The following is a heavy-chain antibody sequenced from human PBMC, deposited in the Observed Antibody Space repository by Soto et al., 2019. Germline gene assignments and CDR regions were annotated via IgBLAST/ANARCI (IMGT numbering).Heavy chain of an antibody. J-gene: IGHJ5*02. Sequence: QVQLVESGGGVVQPGRSLRLSCAASGFTFSSYGMHWVRQAPGKGLEWVAVISYDGSNKYYADSVKGRFTISRDNSKNTLYLQMNSLRAEDTAVYYCAKGPSGWHEDWFDPWGQGTLVTVSS. V-gene: IGHV3-30*18. CDR2: ISYDGSNK. CDR1: GFTFSSYG. D-gene: IGHD6-19*01. CDR3: AKGPSGWHEDWFDP.